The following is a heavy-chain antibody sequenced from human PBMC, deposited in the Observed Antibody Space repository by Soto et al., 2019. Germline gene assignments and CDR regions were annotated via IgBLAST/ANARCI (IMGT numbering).Heavy chain of an antibody. CDR3: ARGGYCGRHSCYWIDP. CDR1: GDSISSGGYY. V-gene: IGHV4-31*03. J-gene: IGHJ5*02. Sequence: ILSLTCSHSGDSISSGGYYWSWIRQHPGKGLEWIGSIYYSGGTFYNPSLKSRLSISVDTSKNHFSLRLTSVTAADTAVYFCARGGYCGRHSCYWIDPWGQGTLVTVSS. D-gene: IGHD2-2*01. CDR2: IYYSGGT.